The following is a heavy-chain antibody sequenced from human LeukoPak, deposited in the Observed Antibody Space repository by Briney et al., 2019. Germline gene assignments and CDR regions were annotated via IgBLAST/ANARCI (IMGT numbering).Heavy chain of an antibody. J-gene: IGHJ6*02. D-gene: IGHD1-14*01. CDR3: AKINRRYPFYYYGMDV. V-gene: IGHV1-69*13. CDR2: SIPIFGTA. CDR1: GGTFSNYA. Sequence: AVKVSCKAAGGTFSNYAFSWVRQAPGQGLEWMGGSIPIFGTANYALKFQGRVTITADESTSTAYMELSSLRSEDTAVYYCAKINRRYPFYYYGMDVWGQGTTVTVSS.